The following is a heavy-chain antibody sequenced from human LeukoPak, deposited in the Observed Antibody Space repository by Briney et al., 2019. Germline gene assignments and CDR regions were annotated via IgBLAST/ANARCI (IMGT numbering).Heavy chain of an antibody. CDR1: GGSLSAYY. J-gene: IGHJ4*02. CDR3: AGSAYGSNFDY. CDR2: VNHSGSA. Sequence: SETLSLTCAVYGGSLSAYYWSWIRQPPGKGLEWIGEVNHSGSANYNPSLKGRVTMSVDTSKNQFSLKLSSVTAADTAVYYCAGSAYGSNFDYWGQGTLVTVSS. D-gene: IGHD2-2*03. V-gene: IGHV4-34*01.